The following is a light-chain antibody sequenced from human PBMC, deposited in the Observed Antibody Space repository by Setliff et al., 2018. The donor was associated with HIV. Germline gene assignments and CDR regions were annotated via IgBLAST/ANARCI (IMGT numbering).Light chain of an antibody. CDR2: EVS. V-gene: IGLV2-14*03. CDR3: CSYGSSDTLG. CDR1: RSDVGDYNF. Sequence: QSALTQPASVSGSPGQSITISCSGTRSDVGDYNFVSWYQQYPGRAPKLLIYEVSNRPSGVSARFAGSKFGNTASLTISGLQDEDEAYYYCCSYGSSDTLGFGGGTKVTVL. J-gene: IGLJ2*01.